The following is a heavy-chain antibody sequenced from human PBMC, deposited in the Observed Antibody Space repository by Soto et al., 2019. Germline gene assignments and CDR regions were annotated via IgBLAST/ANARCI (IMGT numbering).Heavy chain of an antibody. V-gene: IGHV3-9*01. CDR3: LKDATNGSIDY. Sequence: VQVVASGGGLVQPGRSLRLSCAVSGFRFEQYVMHWVRQGPGKGLECVSTVSPTGDTVAYADSVEGRFTVSGDNGKNSLYLQMNGLKGDDTTFYDCLKDATNGSIDYWGQGTLVTVSS. J-gene: IGHJ4*02. CDR1: GFRFEQYV. D-gene: IGHD3-10*01. CDR2: VSPTGDTV.